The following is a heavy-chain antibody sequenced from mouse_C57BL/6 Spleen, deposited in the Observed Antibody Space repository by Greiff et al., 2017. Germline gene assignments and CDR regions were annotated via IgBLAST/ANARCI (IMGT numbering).Heavy chain of an antibody. Sequence: EVKLVESGGGLVQPGGSLSLSCAASGFTFTDYYMSWVRQPPGKALEWLGFIRNKANGYTTEYSASVKGRFTISRDNSQSILYLQMNALRAEDSATYYCARGLYGNYYFDYWGQGTTLTVSS. CDR3: ARGLYGNYYFDY. CDR2: IRNKANGYTT. CDR1: GFTFTDYY. D-gene: IGHD2-1*01. V-gene: IGHV7-3*01. J-gene: IGHJ2*01.